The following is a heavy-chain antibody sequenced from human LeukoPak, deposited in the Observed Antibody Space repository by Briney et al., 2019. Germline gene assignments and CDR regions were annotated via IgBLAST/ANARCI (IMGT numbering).Heavy chain of an antibody. Sequence: GRSLRLSCAASGFTFISYAMHWVRQAPGKGLEWVAVISYDGSNKYHADSVKGRFTISRDNSKNTLYLQMKSLRHEDTAVYYCASVEGVTDYLDRWGQGALVTVSS. D-gene: IGHD3-16*01. J-gene: IGHJ4*02. CDR2: ISYDGSNK. CDR3: ASVEGVTDYLDR. CDR1: GFTFISYA. V-gene: IGHV3-30*03.